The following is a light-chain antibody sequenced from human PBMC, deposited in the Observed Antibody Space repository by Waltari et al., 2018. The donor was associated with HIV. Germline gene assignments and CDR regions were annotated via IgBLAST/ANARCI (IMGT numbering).Light chain of an antibody. CDR3: AAWEDSLNGPNYV. J-gene: IGLJ1*01. V-gene: IGLV1-44*01. CDR1: SSNIGSKP. CDR2: SNN. Sequence: QSVLTQPPSASGAPGQSVIISCSGSSSNIGSKPVNWNRQLPETAPKLLIYSNNQRPSGVPDRFSGSKSGTSASLAISGLQSGDEADYYCAAWEDSLNGPNYVFGSGTTVTVL.